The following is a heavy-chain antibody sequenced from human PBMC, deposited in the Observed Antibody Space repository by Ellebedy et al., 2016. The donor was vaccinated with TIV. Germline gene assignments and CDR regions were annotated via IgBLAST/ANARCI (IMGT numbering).Heavy chain of an antibody. V-gene: IGHV1-24*01. CDR2: FDPEDGET. J-gene: IGHJ4*02. CDR1: GYSLTKLS. D-gene: IGHD3-22*01. Sequence: AASVKVSCKVSGYSLTKLSMHWVRQPPGKGLEWMGSFDPEDGETIYAQKFQGRVSMPEDPSTDTAYMELSSLRSEDTAVYSCATGHYYDRSGYHPPFDYWGQGTLVTVSS. CDR3: ATGHYYDRSGYHPPFDY.